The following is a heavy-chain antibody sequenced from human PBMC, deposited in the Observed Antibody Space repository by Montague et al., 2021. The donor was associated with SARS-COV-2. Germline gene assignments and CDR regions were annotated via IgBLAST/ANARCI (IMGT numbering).Heavy chain of an antibody. V-gene: IGHV4-61*01. J-gene: IGHJ5*02. CDR1: GGSIRSGLYY. D-gene: IGHD3-22*01. CDR3: ARGSRDISMSYCYTNGFDA. CDR2: VYYSGNS. Sequence: SETLSLTCTVSGGSIRSGLYYWIWIRQPPGKGLEWLGYVYYSGNSNHNPSLKSRLTLTVDTSKNQFSLKLSSVTAADTAVYYCARGSRDISMSYCYTNGFDAWGQGTLVTVSS.